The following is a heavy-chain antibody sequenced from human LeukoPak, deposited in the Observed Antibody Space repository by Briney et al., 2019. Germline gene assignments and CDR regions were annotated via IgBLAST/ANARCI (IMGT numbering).Heavy chain of an antibody. V-gene: IGHV3-30*04. D-gene: IGHD1-1*01. CDR1: GFTFSSYA. CDR3: ARESTTGATGDY. J-gene: IGHJ4*02. CDR2: ISYDERNE. Sequence: GGSLRLSCAASGFTFSSYAMHWVRQAPGKGLEWVAVISYDERNEFYADSVKGRFTVSRDNSKNTVYLQMNSLRAEDTAVYFCARESTTGATGDYWGQGTLVTVSS.